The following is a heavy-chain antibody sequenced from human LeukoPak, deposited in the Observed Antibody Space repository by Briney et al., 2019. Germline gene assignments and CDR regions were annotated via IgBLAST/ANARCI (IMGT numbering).Heavy chain of an antibody. J-gene: IGHJ3*02. V-gene: IGHV4-59*08. CDR2: IYYSGST. CDR1: GGSVNNYY. Sequence: SETLSLTCTVSGGSVNNYYWSWIRQPPGKGLEWIGYIYYSGSTNYNPSLKSRVTISVDTSKKQFSLKLNSVTAADTAVYYCARGNYDTRGFFDIWGQGTMVTVSS. D-gene: IGHD3-22*01. CDR3: ARGNYDTRGFFDI.